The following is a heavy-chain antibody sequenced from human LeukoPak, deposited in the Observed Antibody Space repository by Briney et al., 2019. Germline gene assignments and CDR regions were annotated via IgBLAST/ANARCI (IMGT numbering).Heavy chain of an antibody. D-gene: IGHD2-2*01. Sequence: GGSLRLSCAASGFTFSSSAMSWVCQAPGKGLEWVSAISNNGGYTYYADSVQGRFTISRDNSKSTLCLQMNSLRAEDTAVYYCARCPDIVVVPAAITGGFDPWDQGTLVTVSS. CDR3: ARCPDIVVVPAAITGGFDP. CDR1: GFTFSSSA. J-gene: IGHJ5*02. V-gene: IGHV3-23*01. CDR2: ISNNGGYT.